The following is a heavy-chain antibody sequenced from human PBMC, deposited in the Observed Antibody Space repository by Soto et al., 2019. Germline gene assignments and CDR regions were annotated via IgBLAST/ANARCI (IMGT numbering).Heavy chain of an antibody. J-gene: IGHJ6*03. CDR3: ARVVEESSNWNDVREPRKLNYYYYYMDV. Sequence: PSETLSLTCTVSGGSISSYYWSWIRQPPGKGLEWIGYIYYSGSTNYNPSLKSRVTISVDTSKNQFPLKLSSVTAADTAVYYCARVVEESSNWNDVREPRKLNYYYYYMDVWGKGTTVTVSS. CDR2: IYYSGST. CDR1: GGSISSYY. D-gene: IGHD1-1*01. V-gene: IGHV4-59*01.